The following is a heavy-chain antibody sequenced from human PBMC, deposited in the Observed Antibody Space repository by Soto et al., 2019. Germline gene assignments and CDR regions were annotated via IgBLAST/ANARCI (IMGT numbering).Heavy chain of an antibody. CDR1: GYTFTSYY. CDR3: AREFPTPDAFDI. V-gene: IGHV1-46*01. Sequence: ASVKVSCKASGYTFTSYYMHWVRQAPGQGLEWMGIINPSSGSTSYAQKFQGRVTMTRDTSTSTAYMELRSLRSDDTAVYYCAREFPTPDAFDIWGQGTMVTVSS. D-gene: IGHD2-15*01. CDR2: INPSSGST. J-gene: IGHJ3*02.